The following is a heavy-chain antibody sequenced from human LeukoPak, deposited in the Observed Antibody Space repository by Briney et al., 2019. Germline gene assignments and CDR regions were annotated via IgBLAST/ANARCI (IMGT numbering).Heavy chain of an antibody. J-gene: IGHJ4*02. CDR3: AKTSKGGYDYRDFDY. CDR2: IFGDGGRI. Sequence: GGSLRLSCAASGFTFSTYAMNWVRQAPGKGVEGVSVIFGDGGRIHYADSVSGRFTISRDNSRNTLYLQMNSLRVEDTAVYYCAKTSKGGYDYRDFDYWGQGTLVTVSS. D-gene: IGHD5-12*01. CDR1: GFTFSTYA. V-gene: IGHV3-23*01.